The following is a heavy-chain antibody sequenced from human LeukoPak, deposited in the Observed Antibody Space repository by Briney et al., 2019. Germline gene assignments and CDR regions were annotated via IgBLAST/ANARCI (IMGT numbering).Heavy chain of an antibody. CDR3: ARHAFYDFWSGYYSPEGLYYGMDV. Sequence: SETLSLTCTVSGGSISSYYWSWIRQPPGKGLEWIGYIYYSGSTNYNPSLKSRVTISVDTSKNQFSLKLSSVTAADTAVYYCARHAFYDFWSGYYSPEGLYYGMDVWGQGTTVTVSS. CDR2: IYYSGST. D-gene: IGHD3-3*01. CDR1: GGSISSYY. V-gene: IGHV4-59*01. J-gene: IGHJ6*02.